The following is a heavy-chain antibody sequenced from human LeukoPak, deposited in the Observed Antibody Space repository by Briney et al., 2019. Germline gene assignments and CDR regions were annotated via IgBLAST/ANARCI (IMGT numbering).Heavy chain of an antibody. CDR2: ISYDGSNK. Sequence: PGGSLRLSCAASEFTFSSYAMHWVRQAPGKGLEWVAVISYDGSNKYYADSVKGRFTISRDNSKNTLYLQMNSLRAEDTAVYYCAREPDIVLMVYAISDAFDIWGQGTMVTVSS. V-gene: IGHV3-30-3*01. J-gene: IGHJ3*02. CDR1: EFTFSSYA. CDR3: AREPDIVLMVYAISDAFDI. D-gene: IGHD2-8*01.